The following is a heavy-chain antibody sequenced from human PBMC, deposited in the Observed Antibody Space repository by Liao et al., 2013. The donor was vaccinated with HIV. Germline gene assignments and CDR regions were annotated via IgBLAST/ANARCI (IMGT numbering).Heavy chain of an antibody. CDR2: ISHTGTT. D-gene: IGHD3-3*01. V-gene: IGHV4-34*01. CDR3: ARLGDPLGFLEWLPTEAFDY. J-gene: IGHJ4*02. Sequence: VQLHQWGAGLLKPSETLSLTCTVNGGSFSGHSWSWIRQSPGTGLQWIGEISHTGTTKYNPSLKGRFTLSMDTSNNQFSLKVTSVTAADTAVYYCARLGDPLGFLEWLPTEAFDYWGQGTLVTVSS. CDR1: GGSFSGHS.